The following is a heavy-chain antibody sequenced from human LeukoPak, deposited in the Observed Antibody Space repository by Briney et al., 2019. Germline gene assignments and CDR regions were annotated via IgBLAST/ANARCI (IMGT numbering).Heavy chain of an antibody. CDR2: ISYDGSNK. D-gene: IGHD6-19*01. CDR1: GFTFSSYA. CDR3: ALNRGSGWYFHY. J-gene: IGHJ4*02. V-gene: IGHV3-30*04. Sequence: GGSLRLSCAASGFTFSSYAMHWARQAPGKGLEWVAVISYDGSNKYGDSVKGRFTISRDNSKNTLYLQMNSLRAEDTAVYYCALNRGSGWYFHYWGQGTLVTVSS.